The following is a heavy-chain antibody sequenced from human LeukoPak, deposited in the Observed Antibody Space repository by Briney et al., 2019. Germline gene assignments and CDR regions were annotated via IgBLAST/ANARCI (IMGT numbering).Heavy chain of an antibody. CDR2: INPNSGGT. CDR3: ARDSDMVRGVIFDY. J-gene: IGHJ4*02. CDR1: GYTFTGYY. V-gene: IGHV1-2*02. Sequence: ASVKVSCKASGYTFTGYYMHGVRQAPGQGLEGMGWINPNSGGTNYAHKFQGRVTMTRDTYISTAYMELSTLRSDDTAVYYCARDSDMVRGVIFDYWGQGTLVTVSS. D-gene: IGHD3-10*01.